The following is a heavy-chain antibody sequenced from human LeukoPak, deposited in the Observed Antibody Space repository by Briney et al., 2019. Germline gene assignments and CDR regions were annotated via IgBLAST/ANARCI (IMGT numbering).Heavy chain of an antibody. D-gene: IGHD1-1*01. J-gene: IGHJ6*03. CDR1: GYTFTSYG. Sequence: ASVKVSCKASGYTFTSYGISWVRQAPGQGLEWMGWISAYNGNTNYAQKLQGRVTMTTDTSTSTAYMELRGLRSDDTAVYYCARTTGTSLYYYYYYMDVWGKGTTVTVSS. CDR2: ISAYNGNT. V-gene: IGHV1-18*01. CDR3: ARTTGTSLYYYYYYMDV.